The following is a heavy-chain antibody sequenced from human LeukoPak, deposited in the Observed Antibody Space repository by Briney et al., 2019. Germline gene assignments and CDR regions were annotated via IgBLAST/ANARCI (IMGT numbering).Heavy chain of an antibody. CDR3: ARGEYYYDSGPLYYFDY. CDR2: IIPIFGTA. D-gene: IGHD3-22*01. CDR1: GYTFTSYG. Sequence: GASVKVSCKASGYTFTSYGISWVRQAPGQGLEWMGGIIPIFGTANYAQKFQGRVTITADESTSTAYMELSSLRSEDTAVYYCARGEYYYDSGPLYYFDYWGQGTLVTVSS. V-gene: IGHV1-69*13. J-gene: IGHJ4*02.